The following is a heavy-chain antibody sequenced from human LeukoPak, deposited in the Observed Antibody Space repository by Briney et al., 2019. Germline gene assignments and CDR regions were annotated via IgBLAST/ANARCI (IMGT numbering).Heavy chain of an antibody. V-gene: IGHV3-74*01. CDR3: ARRESSIAHFDY. CDR2: INSDGSRT. D-gene: IGHD6-6*01. Sequence: GGTLRLSCAASGFTFSSYWMYWVRQATGKGLVWVSRINSDGSRTSYADSVKGRFTISRDNAKNTLYLQMNSLRAEDTAVYYCARRESSIAHFDYWGQGTLVTVSS. J-gene: IGHJ4*02. CDR1: GFTFSSYW.